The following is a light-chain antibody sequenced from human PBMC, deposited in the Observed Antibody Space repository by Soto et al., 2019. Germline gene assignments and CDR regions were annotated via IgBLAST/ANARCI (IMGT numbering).Light chain of an antibody. V-gene: IGLV2-11*01. Sequence: QSALTQPRSVSGSPGQSATISCTGTSTDVGGYNYVSWYQQHPGKVPKLTLYDVSKRPSGVPDRFSGSKSGNTASLTISGLQAEDDAEYYCSSYAGRDTLYVFGSGTKVTVL. J-gene: IGLJ1*01. CDR3: SSYAGRDTLYV. CDR2: DVS. CDR1: STDVGGYNY.